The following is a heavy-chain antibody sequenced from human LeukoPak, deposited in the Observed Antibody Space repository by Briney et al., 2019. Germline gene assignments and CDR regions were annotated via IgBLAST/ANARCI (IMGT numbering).Heavy chain of an antibody. CDR3: ARTYYYDSSGYYYDPDAFDI. D-gene: IGHD3-22*01. CDR2: IYPGDSDT. CDR1: GYSFTSYW. V-gene: IGHV5-51*01. Sequence: GESLKISCKGSGYSFTSYWIGWVRQMPGEGLEWMGIIYPGDSDTRYSPSFQGQVTISADKSISTAYLQWSSLKASDTAMYYCARTYYYDSSGYYYDPDAFDIWGQGTMVTVSS. J-gene: IGHJ3*02.